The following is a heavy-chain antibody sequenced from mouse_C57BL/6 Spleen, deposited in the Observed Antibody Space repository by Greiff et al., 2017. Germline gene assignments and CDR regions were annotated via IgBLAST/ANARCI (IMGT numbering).Heavy chain of an antibody. CDR3: ARDYAMDY. V-gene: IGHV1-82*01. CDR2: IYPGDGDT. Sequence: QVQLQQSGPELVKPGASVKISCKASGYAFSSSWMNWVKQRPGKGLVWIGRIYPGDGDTNYNGKFKGNATLTAYKSSSTAYMQLSSLTSEDSAVYFCARDYAMDYWGQGTSVTVSS. CDR1: GYAFSSSW. J-gene: IGHJ4*01.